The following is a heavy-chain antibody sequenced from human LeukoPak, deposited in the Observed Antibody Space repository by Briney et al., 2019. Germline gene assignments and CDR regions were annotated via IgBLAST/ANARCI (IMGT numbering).Heavy chain of an antibody. J-gene: IGHJ4*02. CDR1: GYSLTSYD. CDR2: MNPKSGNT. CDR3: ARGLIAATGTHDSLYF. D-gene: IGHD6-13*01. Sequence: ASVKVSCKASGYSLTSYDINWVRQAPGQGREWMGWMNPKSGNTGYAQKFQGRVTMTRDTSIWTAYMELSSLRSEDTAVYYCARGLIAATGTHDSLYFGGQGTLVTVSS. V-gene: IGHV1-8*01.